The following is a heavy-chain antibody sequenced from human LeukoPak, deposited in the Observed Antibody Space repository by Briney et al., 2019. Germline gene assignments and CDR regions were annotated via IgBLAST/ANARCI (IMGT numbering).Heavy chain of an antibody. CDR3: ARTHTLRNFDPPGRGADV. D-gene: IGHD3-9*01. CDR1: GYSFSSYG. Sequence: AAVKVSCKTSGYSFSSYGISWVRQPPGQGLEWMGWISAYNGNTKYAEKVQDRVTLSTDTSTRTVYMELTSLRSDDTAVYYCARTHTLRNFDPPGRGADVWGQGTTATASS. V-gene: IGHV1-18*01. CDR2: ISAYNGNT. J-gene: IGHJ6*02.